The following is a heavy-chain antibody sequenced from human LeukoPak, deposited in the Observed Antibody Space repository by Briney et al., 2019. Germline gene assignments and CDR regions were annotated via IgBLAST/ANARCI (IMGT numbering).Heavy chain of an antibody. CDR2: IWDDGSNK. D-gene: IGHD3-16*02. Sequence: GGSLRLSCAASGFTFSRYAMHWVRQAPGKGLEWVAVIWDDGSNKFYADSVKGRFTISRDNSKNTLYLQMNGLRAEDTAVYYCATDRGLSPFDYWGLGTLVTVSS. J-gene: IGHJ4*02. V-gene: IGHV3-33*01. CDR3: ATDRGLSPFDY. CDR1: GFTFSRYA.